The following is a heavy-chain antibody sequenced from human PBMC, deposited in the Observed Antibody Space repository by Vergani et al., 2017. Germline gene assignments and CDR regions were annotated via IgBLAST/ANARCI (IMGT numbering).Heavy chain of an antibody. CDR3: AKDLGRYSGSYRGLAFDI. CDR1: GFTFSSYA. CDR2: ISGSVGST. D-gene: IGHD1-26*01. J-gene: IGHJ3*02. V-gene: IGHV3-23*01. Sequence: EVQLLESGGGLVQPGGSLRLSCAASGFTFSSYAMSWVRQAPGKGLEWVSAISGSVGSTYYADSVKGRFTISRDNSKNTRYLQMNSLRAEDTAVYYCAKDLGRYSGSYRGLAFDIWGQGTMVTVSS.